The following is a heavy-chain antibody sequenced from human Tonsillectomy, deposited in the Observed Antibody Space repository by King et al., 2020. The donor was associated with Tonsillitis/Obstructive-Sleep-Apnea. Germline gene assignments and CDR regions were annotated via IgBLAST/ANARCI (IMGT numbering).Heavy chain of an antibody. Sequence: VQLVESGGGLVQPGGSLRLSCAASGFTFSSYEMNWVRQAPGKGLEWVSYISSSGSTIYYADSVKGRFTISRDNAKNSLYLQMNSLRAEDTAVYYCARDXTTVTGYYYMDVWGKGTTVTVS. D-gene: IGHD4-11*01. CDR2: ISSSGSTI. CDR3: ARDXTTVTGYYYMDV. V-gene: IGHV3-48*03. CDR1: GFTFSSYE. J-gene: IGHJ6*03.